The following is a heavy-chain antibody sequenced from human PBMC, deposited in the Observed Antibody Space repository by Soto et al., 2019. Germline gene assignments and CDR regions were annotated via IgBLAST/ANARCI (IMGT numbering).Heavy chain of an antibody. V-gene: IGHV3-23*01. D-gene: IGHD2-2*01. CDR1: GFTFSSYA. CDR3: AKDSPWVVVVPAAFDY. CDR2: ISGSGGST. J-gene: IGHJ4*02. Sequence: GGSLRLSCAASGFTFSSYAMSWVRQAPGKGLEWVSAISGSGGSTYYADSVKGRFTISRDNSKNTLYLQMNSLRAEDTAVYYCAKDSPWVVVVPAAFDYWGQGTLVTVSS.